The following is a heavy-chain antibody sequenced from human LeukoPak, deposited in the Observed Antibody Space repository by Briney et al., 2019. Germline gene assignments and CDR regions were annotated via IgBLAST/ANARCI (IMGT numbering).Heavy chain of an antibody. CDR2: LNPNNGDT. D-gene: IGHD6-13*01. Sequence: ASLKVSCKASGYMFTGYYIHWVRQAPGQRPEWMAWLNPNNGDTSYAQKFQGRVTMTSDTSISTAYLELSSLTSDDTAVYYCAGPWDPRIPAAGASHFDYWGQGTQVTVSS. CDR1: GYMFTGYY. V-gene: IGHV1-2*02. J-gene: IGHJ4*02. CDR3: AGPWDPRIPAAGASHFDY.